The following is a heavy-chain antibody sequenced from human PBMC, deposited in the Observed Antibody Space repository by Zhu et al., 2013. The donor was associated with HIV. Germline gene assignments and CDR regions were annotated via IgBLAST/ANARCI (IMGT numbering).Heavy chain of an antibody. J-gene: IGHJ4*02. CDR1: GGTFSSYA. V-gene: IGHV1-69*01. CDR3: ARDPGCSYGSYYFDY. D-gene: IGHD5-18*01. CDR2: IIPIFGTA. Sequence: SCKASGGTFSSYAISWVRQAPGQGLEWMGGIIPIFGTANYAQKFQGRVTITADESTSTAYMELSSLRSEDTAVYYCARDPGCSYGSYYFDYWGQGTLVTVSS.